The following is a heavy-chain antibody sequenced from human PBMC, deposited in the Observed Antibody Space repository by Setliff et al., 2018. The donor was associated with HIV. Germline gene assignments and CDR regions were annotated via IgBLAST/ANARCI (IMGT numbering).Heavy chain of an antibody. CDR2: ILDGRVT. CDR3: ARPHSGRGGGAYFDP. D-gene: IGHD6-19*01. V-gene: IGHV4-39*01. CDR1: GDSITSGHFY. Sequence: SETLSLTCTVSGDSITSGHFYWGWNRQAPGKGQEWIGNILDGRVTFFNPSLRGRVTISVDASKNQVSLNLRSVTAADSAVYHCARPHSGRGGGAYFDPWGQGILVTVSS. J-gene: IGHJ5*02.